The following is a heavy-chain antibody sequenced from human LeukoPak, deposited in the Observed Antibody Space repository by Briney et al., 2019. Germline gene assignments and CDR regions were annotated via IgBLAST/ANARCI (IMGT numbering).Heavy chain of an antibody. CDR3: AREITICYPTNWFDP. Sequence: PSETLSLTCTASGGSISSYYWSWIRQPPGKGLEWIGVIYYSGSNNYNPSLKSRVTISVDTSKNQFSLKLSSVTAADTAVYYCAREITICYPTNWFDPWGQGTLVTVSS. J-gene: IGHJ5*02. V-gene: IGHV4-59*01. CDR1: GGSISSYY. D-gene: IGHD3-9*01. CDR2: IYYSGSN.